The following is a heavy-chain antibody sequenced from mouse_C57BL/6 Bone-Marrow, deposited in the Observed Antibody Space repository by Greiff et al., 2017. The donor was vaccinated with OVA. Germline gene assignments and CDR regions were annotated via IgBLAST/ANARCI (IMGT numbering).Heavy chain of an antibody. Sequence: VQLKESGAELVRPGASVKLSCTASGFNIKDDYMHWVKQRPEQGLEWIGWIDPENGDTEYASKFQGKATITADTSSNTAYLQLSSLTSEDTAVYYCTTGGVLRYPWYFDVWGTGTTVTVSS. J-gene: IGHJ1*03. CDR2: IDPENGDT. D-gene: IGHD1-1*01. CDR1: GFNIKDDY. CDR3: TTGGVLRYPWYFDV. V-gene: IGHV14-4*01.